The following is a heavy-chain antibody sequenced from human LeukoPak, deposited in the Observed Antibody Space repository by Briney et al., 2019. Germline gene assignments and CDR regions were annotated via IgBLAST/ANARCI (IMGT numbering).Heavy chain of an antibody. CDR2: ISGSSSKT. V-gene: IGHV3-23*01. Sequence: GGSLRLSCAASGFTFSRYGMSWVRQAPGKGLEWVSAISGSSSKTYYADSVKGRFTISRDNSKSTLYLQMNSLRAEDTAVYYCGKDGGRYQFDYWGQGTLVTVSS. D-gene: IGHD1-26*01. CDR1: GFTFSRYG. CDR3: GKDGGRYQFDY. J-gene: IGHJ4*02.